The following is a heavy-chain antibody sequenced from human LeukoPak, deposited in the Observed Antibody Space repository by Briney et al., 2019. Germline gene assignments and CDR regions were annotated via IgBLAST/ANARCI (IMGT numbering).Heavy chain of an antibody. Sequence: ASVKVSCKASGYTFTSYGLSWVRQAPGQGLEWMGWISGYNGNTKYAQKLQGRVTMTTDTSTSTAYMELRSLRSDDTAVYYCARVGPHRKMATTRYHFDYWGQGTLVTVSS. D-gene: IGHD5-24*01. CDR3: ARVGPHRKMATTRYHFDY. CDR1: GYTFTSYG. CDR2: ISGYNGNT. J-gene: IGHJ4*02. V-gene: IGHV1-18*01.